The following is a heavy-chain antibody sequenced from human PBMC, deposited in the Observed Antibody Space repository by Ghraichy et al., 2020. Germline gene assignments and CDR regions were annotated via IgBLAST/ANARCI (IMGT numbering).Heavy chain of an antibody. CDR2: ISGSGGST. V-gene: IGHV3-23*01. Sequence: GGSLRLSCAASGFTFSSYAMSWVRQAPGKGLEWVSAISGSGGSTYYADSVKGRFTISRDNSKNTLYLQMNSLRAEDTAVYYCAKRAGNWCSSTSCYTVDYWGQGTLVTVSS. CDR3: AKRAGNWCSSTSCYTVDY. D-gene: IGHD2-2*02. J-gene: IGHJ4*02. CDR1: GFTFSSYA.